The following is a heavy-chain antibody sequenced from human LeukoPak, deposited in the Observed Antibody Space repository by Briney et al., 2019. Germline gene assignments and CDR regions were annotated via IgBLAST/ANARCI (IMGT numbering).Heavy chain of an antibody. Sequence: GASVKVSCKASGYTFTSYDINWVRQATGQGLEWMGWMNPNSGNTGYAQKFQGRVTMTRNTSISTAYMELSSLRSEDTAVYYCATLWFGELSYAFDIWGQGTMVTVSS. J-gene: IGHJ3*02. D-gene: IGHD3-10*01. V-gene: IGHV1-8*01. CDR1: GYTFTSYD. CDR2: MNPNSGNT. CDR3: ATLWFGELSYAFDI.